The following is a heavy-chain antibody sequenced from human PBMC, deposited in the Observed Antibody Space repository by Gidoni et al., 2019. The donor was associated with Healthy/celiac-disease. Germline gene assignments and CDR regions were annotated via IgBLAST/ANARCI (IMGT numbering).Heavy chain of an antibody. V-gene: IGHV3-23*01. D-gene: IGHD2-15*01. J-gene: IGHJ4*02. CDR1: GFTLSNYA. Sequence: EVQLLESGGGLVQPGGSLRLSCAASGFTLSNYAMSWVRQAPGKGLEWVSIISGSGGNTYFADSVKGRFTISRDNSKNTLYLQMNSLRAEDTAVYYCTRKWSNDYWGQGTLVTVSS. CDR3: TRKWSNDY. CDR2: ISGSGGNT.